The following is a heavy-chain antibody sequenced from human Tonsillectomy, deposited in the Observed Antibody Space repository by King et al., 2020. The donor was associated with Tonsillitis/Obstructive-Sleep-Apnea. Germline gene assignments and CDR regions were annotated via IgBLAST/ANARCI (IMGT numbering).Heavy chain of an antibody. CDR3: ARLYGDYSRGSFDI. CDR2: PLPLFDTN. J-gene: IGHJ3*02. V-gene: IGHV1-69*01. D-gene: IGHD4-17*01. Sequence: PLLYSGASFHNHGSCCKVCFPACGGHFLTSSISLSRPAPGKFRHVLLRPLPLFDTNNYAQKLQGRVTIHADESTTTVHMELSSLTSEDTAVYYCARLYGDYSRGSFDIWGQGTMVTVSS. CDR1: GGHFLTSS.